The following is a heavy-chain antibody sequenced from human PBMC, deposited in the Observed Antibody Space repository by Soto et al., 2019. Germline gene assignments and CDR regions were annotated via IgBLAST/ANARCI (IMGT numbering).Heavy chain of an antibody. J-gene: IGHJ4*02. CDR1: GFSLTTGVG. Sequence: ITLEESGPTLVKPTETLTLTCTFSGFSLTTGVGVGWVRQPPGKALEWLALVYWDDDKQYTPSLMSRLTITKDISKGQVVLTMTNMDPVDTATYYCATLTADFWGPGTLVTVSS. V-gene: IGHV2-5*02. CDR2: VYWDDDK. CDR3: ATLTADF.